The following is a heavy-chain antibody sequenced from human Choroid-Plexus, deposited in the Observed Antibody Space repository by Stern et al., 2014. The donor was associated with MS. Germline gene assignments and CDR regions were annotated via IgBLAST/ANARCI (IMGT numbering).Heavy chain of an antibody. CDR1: GFTFGSCA. CDR2: VSYDGSNK. J-gene: IGHJ5*02. V-gene: IGHV3-30*18. CDR3: AKDRQYLTYFFDH. D-gene: IGHD2/OR15-2a*01. Sequence: VQLVESGGGVVQPGRPLRLSCVAYGFTFGSCAMHWVRQAPGKGLEWGAGVSYDGSNKYYADSVKGRFTISRDNSQNTLYMQMSSLRPEDTAVYYCAKDRQYLTYFFDHWGQGSLVTVSS.